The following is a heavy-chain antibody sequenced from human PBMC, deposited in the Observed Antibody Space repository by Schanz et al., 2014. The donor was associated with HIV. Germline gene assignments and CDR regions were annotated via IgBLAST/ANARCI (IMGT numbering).Heavy chain of an antibody. CDR1: GYIFTGHL. V-gene: IGHV1-2*02. CDR3: ARDTNFGLDV. CDR2: INPNSGAT. J-gene: IGHJ6*02. Sequence: QVQLVQSGAEVKEPGASVKVSCKPYGYIFTGHLMHWVRQAPGQGLEWMGWINPNSGATDSAQKFQGRVTMTSDTSISTAFMELSSLRSDDTAVYYCARDTNFGLDVWGQGTTVTVSS. D-gene: IGHD2-8*01.